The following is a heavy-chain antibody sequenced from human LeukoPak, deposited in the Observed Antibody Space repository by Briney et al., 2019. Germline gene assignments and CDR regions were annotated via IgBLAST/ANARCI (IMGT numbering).Heavy chain of an antibody. V-gene: IGHV1-18*01. D-gene: IGHD3-3*01. Sequence: ASVKVSCKASGYTFTSYGISWVRQAPGHGLEWMGWISAYNGNTNYAQKLQGRVTMTTDTSTSTAYMELRSLRSDDTAVYYCARDPGTYYDFWSGYYLDYYYYYGMDVWGQGTTVTVSS. CDR1: GYTFTSYG. J-gene: IGHJ6*02. CDR2: ISAYNGNT. CDR3: ARDPGTYYDFWSGYYLDYYYYYGMDV.